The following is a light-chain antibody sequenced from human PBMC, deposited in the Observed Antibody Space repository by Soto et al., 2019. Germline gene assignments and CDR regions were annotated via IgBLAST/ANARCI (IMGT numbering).Light chain of an antibody. CDR1: QDISSH. CDR3: QQVKTYPLT. Sequence: DIQLTQSPSFLSASVGDRVTITCRASQDISSHLALYQQKPGKAPKLLIYAASTLQSGVPSGFGGSGSGTEFTLTSASLQPEDFATYYCQQVKTYPLTFGGGTKVEIK. J-gene: IGKJ4*01. V-gene: IGKV1-9*01. CDR2: AAS.